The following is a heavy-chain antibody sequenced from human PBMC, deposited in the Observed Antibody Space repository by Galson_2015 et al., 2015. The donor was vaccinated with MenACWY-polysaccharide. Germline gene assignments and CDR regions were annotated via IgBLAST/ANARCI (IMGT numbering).Heavy chain of an antibody. D-gene: IGHD3-10*01. CDR3: AKYGSGSFYLD. CDR1: GFTFTTYA. V-gene: IGHV3-23*01. J-gene: IGHJ4*02. Sequence: LRLSCAASGFTFTTYAMNWVRQAPGKGLEWVSAISASGGGTHYADSVKGRFTISRDNSKNTLYLQMNSLRAEDTAVYYCAKYGSGSFYLDWGQGTLVTVSS. CDR2: ISASGGGT.